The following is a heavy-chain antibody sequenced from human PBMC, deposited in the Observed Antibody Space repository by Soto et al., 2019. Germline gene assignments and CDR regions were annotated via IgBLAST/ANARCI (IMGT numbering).Heavy chain of an antibody. J-gene: IGHJ6*03. CDR3: ARGVGGSGTKRRCGYYYYYMDV. CDR2: IIPILGIA. CDR1: GGTFSSYT. V-gene: IGHV1-69*02. Sequence: QVQLVQSGAEVKKPGSSVKVSCKASGGTFSSYTISWVRQAPGQGLEWMGRIIPILGIANYAQKFQGRVTITADKSTSTAYMELSSLRSEDTAVYYCARGVGGSGTKRRCGYYYYYMDVWGKGTTVTVSS. D-gene: IGHD3-10*01.